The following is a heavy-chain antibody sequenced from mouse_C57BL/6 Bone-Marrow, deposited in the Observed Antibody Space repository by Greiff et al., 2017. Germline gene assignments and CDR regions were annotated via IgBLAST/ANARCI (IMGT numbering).Heavy chain of an antibody. CDR3: ARSSSGYDAY. Sequence: LQQPGAELVMPGASVKLSCKASGYTFTSYWMHWVKQRPGQGLEWIGEIDPSDSYTNYNQKFKGKSTLTVDKSSSTAYMQLSSLTSEDSAVYYCARSSSGYDAYWGQGTLVTVSA. CDR2: IDPSDSYT. CDR1: GYTFTSYW. V-gene: IGHV1-69*01. D-gene: IGHD3-2*02. J-gene: IGHJ3*01.